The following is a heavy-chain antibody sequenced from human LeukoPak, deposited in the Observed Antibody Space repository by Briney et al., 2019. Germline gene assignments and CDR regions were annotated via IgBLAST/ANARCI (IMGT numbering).Heavy chain of an antibody. J-gene: IGHJ6*02. CDR3: AKVSPRYNYYYGMDV. CDR1: GFTFDDYA. Sequence: GGSLRLSCAASGFTFDDYAMHWVRQAPGKGLEWVSGISWNSGSIGYADSVEGRFTISRDNAKNSLYLQMNSLRAEDTALYYCAKVSPRYNYYYGMDVWGQGTTVTVSS. CDR2: ISWNSGSI. V-gene: IGHV3-9*01.